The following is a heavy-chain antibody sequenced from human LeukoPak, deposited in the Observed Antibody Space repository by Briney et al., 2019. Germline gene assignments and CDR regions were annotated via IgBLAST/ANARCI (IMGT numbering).Heavy chain of an antibody. D-gene: IGHD2-21*01. V-gene: IGHV1-2*02. CDR1: GYTFTGYY. J-gene: IGHJ4*02. CDR3: ARSSPNLLWGPNGKYLDPFDY. CDR2: INPNSGGT. Sequence: GASVKVSCKASGYTFTGYYMHWVRQAPGQGLEWMGWINPNSGGTNYAQKFQGRVTMTRDTSISTAYMELSRLRSDDTAVYYCARSSPNLLWGPNGKYLDPFDYWGQGTLVTVSS.